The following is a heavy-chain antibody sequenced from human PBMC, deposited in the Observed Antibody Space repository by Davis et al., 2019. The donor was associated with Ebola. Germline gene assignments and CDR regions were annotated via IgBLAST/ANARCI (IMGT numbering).Heavy chain of an antibody. Sequence: AASVKVSCKTFGYTFTDYYIHWVRQAPGQGLEWMGWINPYNGNTYYAQKVQGRVTMTADTSTSTANMELRSLRSDDTAVYYCARLEYYGSSGYYFFPFDYWGQGTLVTVSS. J-gene: IGHJ4*02. D-gene: IGHD3-22*01. CDR3: ARLEYYGSSGYYFFPFDY. V-gene: IGHV1-18*04. CDR1: GYTFTDYY. CDR2: INPYNGNT.